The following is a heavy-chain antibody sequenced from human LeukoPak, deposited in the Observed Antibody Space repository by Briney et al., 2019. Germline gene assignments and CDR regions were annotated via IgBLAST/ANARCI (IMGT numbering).Heavy chain of an antibody. CDR1: GYTFTGYY. CDR2: INPNSGGT. J-gene: IGHJ6*02. CDR3: ARVMHWDKVMARGRGMDV. D-gene: IGHD5-18*01. V-gene: IGHV1-2*02. Sequence: ASVKVSCKASGYTFTGYYMHWVRQAPGQGLEWMGWINPNSGGTNYAQKLQGRVTMTTDTSTSTAYMELRSLRSDDTAVYYCARVMHWDKVMARGRGMDVWGQGTTVTVSS.